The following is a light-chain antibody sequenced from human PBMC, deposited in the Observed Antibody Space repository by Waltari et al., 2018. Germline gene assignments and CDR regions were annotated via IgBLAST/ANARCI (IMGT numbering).Light chain of an antibody. Sequence: EIALTQSPGTLSLSPWEGATLSCRASQNVGNNYLAWLQQKPGQPPRLLIYNVFIRATGIPDRFSGSGSGTDFTLTISRLEPDDFAVYYCHQSATAPLTFGGGTRVEIK. CDR2: NVF. CDR1: QNVGNNY. CDR3: HQSATAPLT. V-gene: IGKV3-20*01. J-gene: IGKJ4*01.